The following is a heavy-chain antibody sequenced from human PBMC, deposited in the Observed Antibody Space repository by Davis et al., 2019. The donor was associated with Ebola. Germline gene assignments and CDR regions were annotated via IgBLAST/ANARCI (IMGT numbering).Heavy chain of an antibody. CDR1: GFPFSNAW. Sequence: GESLKISCAASGFPFSNAWMNWVRLAPGKGLEWVSAISGRGGSTYYADSVKGRFTISSNNSKNTLYLQMTSLRAEDTALYYCARDLEPFGDYYYYYYGMDVWGQGTTVAVSS. CDR3: ARDLEPFGDYYYYYYGMDV. CDR2: ISGRGGST. D-gene: IGHD4-17*01. V-gene: IGHV3-23*01. J-gene: IGHJ6*02.